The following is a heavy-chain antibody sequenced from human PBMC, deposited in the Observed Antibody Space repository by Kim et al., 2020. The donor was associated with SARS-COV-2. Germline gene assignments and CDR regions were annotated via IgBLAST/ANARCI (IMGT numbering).Heavy chain of an antibody. CDR3: ARHRIPDYYGMDV. CDR1: GYSFSSYW. J-gene: IGHJ6*02. D-gene: IGHD2-2*02. CDR2: IYPRDSDT. V-gene: IGHV5-51*01. Sequence: GESLKISCKGSGYSFSSYWIGWVRQMPGKGLEWMGIIYPRDSDTRYSPAFQGQVTISADKSISTAYLQWRSLKASDTAMYYCARHRIPDYYGMDVWGQGTTVTVSS.